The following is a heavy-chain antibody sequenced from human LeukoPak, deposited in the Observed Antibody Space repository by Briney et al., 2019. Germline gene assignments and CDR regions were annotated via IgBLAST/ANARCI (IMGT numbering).Heavy chain of an antibody. V-gene: IGHV1-8*03. CDR1: GYTFTSYG. Sequence: ASVKVSCKASGYTFTSYGISWVRQAPGQGLEWMGWMNPNSGNTGYAQKFQGRVTITRNTSISTAYMELSSLRSEDTAVYYCARASIAVAGDIWGQGTMVTVSS. CDR2: MNPNSGNT. D-gene: IGHD6-19*01. CDR3: ARASIAVAGDI. J-gene: IGHJ3*02.